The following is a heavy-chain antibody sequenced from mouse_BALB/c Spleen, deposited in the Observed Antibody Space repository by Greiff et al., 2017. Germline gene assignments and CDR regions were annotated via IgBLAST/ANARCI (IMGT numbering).Heavy chain of an antibody. CDR1: GYTFSSYW. D-gene: IGHD2-1*01. V-gene: IGHV1-77*01. Sequence: QVQLQQSGAELMKPGASVKISCKATGYTFSSYWIEWVKQRPGQGLEWIGEIYPGSGSTYYNEKFKGKATLTADKSSNTAYMQLSSLTSEDSAVYFCARLRGNSYAMDYWGQGTSVTVSS. CDR3: ARLRGNSYAMDY. CDR2: IYPGSGST. J-gene: IGHJ4*01.